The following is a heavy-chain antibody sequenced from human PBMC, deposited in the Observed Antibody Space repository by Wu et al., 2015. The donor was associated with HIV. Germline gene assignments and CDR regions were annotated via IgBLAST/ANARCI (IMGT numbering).Heavy chain of an antibody. V-gene: IGHV1-2*02. Sequence: QVQLVQSGAEVKMPGASVKVSCKASGYTFTVYYIHWVRQAPGQGLEWLGWISPNSGDTNYAQKFQGRVTMTRDTSISTAYMELSRLRSDDTAVYYCARWLPXWNNYIPLLLDYWAREPWSPSPQ. J-gene: IGHJ4*02. D-gene: IGHD1-26*01. CDR1: GYTFTVYY. CDR3: ARWLPXWNNYIPLLLDY. CDR2: ISPNSGDT.